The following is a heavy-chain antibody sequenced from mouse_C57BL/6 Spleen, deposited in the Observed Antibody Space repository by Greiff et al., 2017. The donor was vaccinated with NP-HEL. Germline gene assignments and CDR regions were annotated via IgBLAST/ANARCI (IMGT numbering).Heavy chain of an antibody. J-gene: IGHJ3*01. CDR3: ARTDDYDSWFAY. V-gene: IGHV1-55*01. D-gene: IGHD2-4*01. CDR2: IYPGSGST. Sequence: QVQLQQPGAELVKPGASVKMSCKASGYTFTSYWITWVKQRPGQGLEWIGDIYPGSGSTNYNEKFKSKATLTVDKPSSTAYMQLSSLTSEDSAVSYYARTDDYDSWFAYWGQGTLVTVSA. CDR1: GYTFTSYW.